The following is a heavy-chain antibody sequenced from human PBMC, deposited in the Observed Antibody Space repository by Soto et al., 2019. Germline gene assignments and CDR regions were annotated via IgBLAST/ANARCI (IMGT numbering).Heavy chain of an antibody. V-gene: IGHV1-69*02. J-gene: IGHJ5*02. Sequence: QVQLVQSGAEVKKPGSSVKVSCKASGGTFSSYTISWVRQAPGQGLEWMGRIIPILGIANYAQKFQGRVTITADKPTATAYRELSSLKPEDGAVYYCGGGLHWFAPWGKGTLVPVSS. D-gene: IGHD4-17*01. CDR1: GGTFSSYT. CDR2: IIPILGIA. CDR3: GGGLHWFAP.